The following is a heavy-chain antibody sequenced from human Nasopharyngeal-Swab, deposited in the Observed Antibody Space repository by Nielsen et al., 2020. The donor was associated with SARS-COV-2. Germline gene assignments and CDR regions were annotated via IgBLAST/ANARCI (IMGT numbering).Heavy chain of an antibody. Sequence: WIRQPPGKGLGWIGEINHSGSTNYNPSLKSRVTISVDTSKNQFSLKLSSVTAADTAVYYCARATYYDYVWGSYRPGAFDIWGQGTRVTVSS. J-gene: IGHJ3*02. CDR3: ARATYYDYVWGSYRPGAFDI. CDR2: INHSGST. D-gene: IGHD3-16*02. V-gene: IGHV4-34*01.